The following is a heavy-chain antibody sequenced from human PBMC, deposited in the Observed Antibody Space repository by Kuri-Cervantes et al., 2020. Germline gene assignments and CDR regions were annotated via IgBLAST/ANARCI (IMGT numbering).Heavy chain of an antibody. V-gene: IGHV3-33*08. CDR1: GFTFSSYS. CDR3: ARGAYCSSTSCYSYFDY. CDR2: IWYDGSNK. J-gene: IGHJ4*02. D-gene: IGHD2-2*01. Sequence: GESLKISCAASGFTFSSYSMHWVRQAPGKGLEWVAVIWYDGSNKYYADSVKGRFTISRDNSKNTLYLQMNSLRAEDTAVYYCARGAYCSSTSCYSYFDYWGQGTLVTVSS.